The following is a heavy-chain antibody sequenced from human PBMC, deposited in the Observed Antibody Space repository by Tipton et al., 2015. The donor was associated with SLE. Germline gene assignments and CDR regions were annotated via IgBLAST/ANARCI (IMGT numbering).Heavy chain of an antibody. D-gene: IGHD2-15*01. Sequence: GLVKPSQTPSLTCVISGDSVSSNNAAWNWIRQSPSRGLEWLGRTYYRSKWFNNYAVSVQSRITFNSDTSKNQFSLQLNSVTPEDTAVYYCARTCSGGSCYSFDSWGQGTLVTVSS. V-gene: IGHV6-1*01. CDR3: ARTCSGGSCYSFDS. CDR1: GDSVSSNNAA. J-gene: IGHJ4*02. CDR2: TYYRSKWFN.